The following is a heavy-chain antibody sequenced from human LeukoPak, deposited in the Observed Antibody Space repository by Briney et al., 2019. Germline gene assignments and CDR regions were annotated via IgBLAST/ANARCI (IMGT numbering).Heavy chain of an antibody. J-gene: IGHJ3*02. V-gene: IGHV3-23*01. Sequence: TGGSLRLSCATSGSTFSSSAMSWVRQAPGKGLEWVSTITVGGGDTNYADSVKGRFTISRDNSKNTLYLQMNSLRAEDTAVYYCARERYPRPDITIFGVVIIWGAFDIWGQGTMVTVSS. CDR3: ARERYPRPDITIFGVVIIWGAFDI. CDR2: ITVGGGDT. CDR1: GSTFSSSA. D-gene: IGHD3-3*01.